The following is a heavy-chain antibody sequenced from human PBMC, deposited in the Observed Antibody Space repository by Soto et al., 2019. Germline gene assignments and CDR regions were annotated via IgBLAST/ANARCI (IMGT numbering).Heavy chain of an antibody. Sequence: PGESLKISCKGSGYSFTSYWIGWVRQMPGKGLEWMGIIYPGDSDTRYSPSFQGQVTISADKSISTAYLQWSSLKASDTAMYYCASTIFGVDDTPGAFDIWGQGTMVTVSS. J-gene: IGHJ3*02. CDR2: IYPGDSDT. CDR3: ASTIFGVDDTPGAFDI. D-gene: IGHD3-3*01. V-gene: IGHV5-51*01. CDR1: GYSFTSYW.